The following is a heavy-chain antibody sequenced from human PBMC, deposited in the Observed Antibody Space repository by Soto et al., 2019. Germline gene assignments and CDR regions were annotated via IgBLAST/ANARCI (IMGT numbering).Heavy chain of an antibody. D-gene: IGHD3-16*01. V-gene: IGHV1-18*01. CDR1: GYTFTSYG. CDR3: ARGGALGVYSILADFDY. J-gene: IGHJ4*02. CDR2: ISAYNGNT. Sequence: ASVKVSCKASGYTFTSYGISWVRQAPGQGLEWMGWISAYNGNTNYAQKLQGRVTMTTDTSTSTAYMELRSLRSADTAVYYCARGGALGVYSILADFDYWGQGTLVTVSS.